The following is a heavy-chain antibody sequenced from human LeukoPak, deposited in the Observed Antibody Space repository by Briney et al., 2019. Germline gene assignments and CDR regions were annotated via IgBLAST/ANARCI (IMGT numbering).Heavy chain of an antibody. J-gene: IGHJ4*02. D-gene: IGHD6-19*01. CDR1: GGSISSYY. CDR3: ARAQGAVAPFDY. Sequence: SSETLSLTCTVSGGSISSYYWSWIRQPPGRGLEWIGYIYYSGSTNYNPSLKSRVTISVDTSKNQFSLKLSSVTAADTAVYYCARAQGAVAPFDYWGQGTLVTVSS. V-gene: IGHV4-59*01. CDR2: IYYSGST.